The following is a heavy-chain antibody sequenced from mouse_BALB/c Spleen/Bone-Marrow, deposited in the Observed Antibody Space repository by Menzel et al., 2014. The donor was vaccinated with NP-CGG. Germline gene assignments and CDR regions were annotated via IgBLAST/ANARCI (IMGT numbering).Heavy chain of an antibody. Sequence: AAEGVDFSRYWMSWVRQAPGKGLEWIGEINPDSSTINYTPSLKDKFIISRDNAKNTLYLQMSKVRSEDTALYYCARRGGWFAYWGQGTLVTVSA. J-gene: IGHJ3*01. CDR3: ARRGGWFAY. D-gene: IGHD1-1*02. V-gene: IGHV4-1*02. CDR2: INPDSSTI. CDR1: GVDFSRYW.